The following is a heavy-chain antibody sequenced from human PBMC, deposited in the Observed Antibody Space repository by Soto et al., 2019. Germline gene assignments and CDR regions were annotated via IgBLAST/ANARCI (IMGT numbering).Heavy chain of an antibody. V-gene: IGHV1-69*02. Sequence: ASVKVSCKASGGTFSSYTISWVRQAPGQGLEWMGRIIPILGIANYAQKFQGRVTITADKSTSTAYMELSSLRSEDTAVYYCARVVVVPAAISPYYYMDVWGKGTTVTVSS. CDR2: IIPILGIA. D-gene: IGHD2-2*01. CDR3: ARVVVVPAAISPYYYMDV. J-gene: IGHJ6*03. CDR1: GGTFSSYT.